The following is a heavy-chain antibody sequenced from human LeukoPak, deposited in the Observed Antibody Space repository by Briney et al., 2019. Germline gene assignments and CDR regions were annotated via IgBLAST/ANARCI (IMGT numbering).Heavy chain of an antibody. D-gene: IGHD2-2*01. J-gene: IGHJ6*02. CDR3: ARVGPPAASGMDV. CDR1: GYTFTVYY. V-gene: IGHV1-2*06. CDR2: INPNSGGT. Sequence: GASVKFSCEASGYTFTVYYSHWVRQAPGRGVEWMGRINPNSGGTNYAQKSQGRVTMTRDTSINTIYMELTRLRSDDTAVYYCARVGPPAASGMDVWGQGTTVTVSS.